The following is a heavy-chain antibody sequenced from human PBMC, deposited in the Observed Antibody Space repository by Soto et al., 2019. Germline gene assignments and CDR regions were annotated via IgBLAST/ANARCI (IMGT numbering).Heavy chain of an antibody. Sequence: GGSLRLSCAASGFTFSSYWMSWVRQAPGKGLEWVANIKQDGSEKYYVDSVKGRFTISRDNAKNSLYLQMNSLRAEDTAVYYCARDRLYGDYSPFDYWGQGTLVTVSS. CDR2: IKQDGSEK. D-gene: IGHD4-17*01. CDR1: GFTFSSYW. V-gene: IGHV3-7*03. J-gene: IGHJ4*02. CDR3: ARDRLYGDYSPFDY.